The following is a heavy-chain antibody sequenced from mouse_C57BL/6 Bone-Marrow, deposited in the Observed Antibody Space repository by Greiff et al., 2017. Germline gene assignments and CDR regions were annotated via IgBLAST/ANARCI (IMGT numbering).Heavy chain of an antibody. V-gene: IGHV7-1*01. CDR2: SRNKANDYTT. J-gene: IGHJ4*01. Sequence: DVMLVESGGGLVQSGRSLRLSCATSGFTFSDFYMEWVRQAPGKGLEWIAASRNKANDYTTEYSASVKGRFIVSRDTSQSILYLQMNALRAEDTAIYYCARDAAYMDYWGQGTSVTVSS. CDR1: GFTFSDFY. CDR3: ARDAAYMDY.